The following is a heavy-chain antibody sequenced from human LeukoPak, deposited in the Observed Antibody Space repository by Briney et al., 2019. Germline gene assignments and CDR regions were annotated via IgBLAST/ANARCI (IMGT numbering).Heavy chain of an antibody. CDR2: IRSSSGTI. CDR1: GFTFTTYN. CDR3: ARDFYGDWAFDI. J-gene: IGHJ3*02. V-gene: IGHV3-48*02. Sequence: GGSLRLLCGACGFTFTTYNMNGARHAPGKALEGVSYIRSSSGTIYYTDSVKGRFTIYRDNAKNSLYLQMNSLRDEDTAVYYCARDFYGDWAFDIWGQGTMVTVSS. D-gene: IGHD4-17*01.